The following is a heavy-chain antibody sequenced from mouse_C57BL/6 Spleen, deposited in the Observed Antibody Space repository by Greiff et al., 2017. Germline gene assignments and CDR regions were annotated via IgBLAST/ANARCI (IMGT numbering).Heavy chain of an antibody. D-gene: IGHD1-1*01. Sequence: DVQLQESGPGLVKPSQSLSLTCSVTGYSITSGYYWNWIRQFPGNKLEWMGYISYDGSNNYNPSLKNRISITRDTSKNQFFLKLNSVTTEDTATYYCARALITTVVARHFDYWGQGTTLTVSS. CDR3: ARALITTVVARHFDY. J-gene: IGHJ2*01. V-gene: IGHV3-6*01. CDR1: GYSITSGYY. CDR2: ISYDGSN.